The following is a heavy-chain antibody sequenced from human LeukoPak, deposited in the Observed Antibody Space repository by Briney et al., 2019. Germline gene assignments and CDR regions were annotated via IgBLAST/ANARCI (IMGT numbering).Heavy chain of an antibody. CDR3: ARGRGWLRLDF. J-gene: IGHJ4*02. CDR1: GYTFTGYY. CDR2: IDPKGGGT. V-gene: IGHV1-2*02. Sequence: ASVKVSCKASGYTFTGYYLHWVRQAPGQGREWMGWIDPKGGGTKIAQNFQGRVTMTRDTSISTSYMDLSSLTSDDTAIYHCARGRGWLRLDFWGQGTLVTVSS. D-gene: IGHD5-12*01.